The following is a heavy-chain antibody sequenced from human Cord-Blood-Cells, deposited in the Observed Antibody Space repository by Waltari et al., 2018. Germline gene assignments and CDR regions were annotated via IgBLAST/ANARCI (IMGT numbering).Heavy chain of an antibody. CDR1: GFTFSSYA. J-gene: IGHJ4*02. D-gene: IGHD5-18*01. V-gene: IGHV3-23*01. CDR2: ISGSGGST. Sequence: EVQLLESGGGLVQPGGSLRLSCAASGFTFSSYAMSWVRQAPGKGLEWVSAISGSGGSTYYADSVKGRFTISSDNSKNTLYLQMNSLRAEDTAVYYCAKGGRYSYGYNSYFDYWGQGTLVTVSS. CDR3: AKGGRYSYGYNSYFDY.